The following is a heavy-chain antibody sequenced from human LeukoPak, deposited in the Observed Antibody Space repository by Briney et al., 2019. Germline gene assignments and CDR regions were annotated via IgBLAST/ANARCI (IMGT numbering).Heavy chain of an antibody. V-gene: IGHV3-9*01. D-gene: IGHD6-19*01. J-gene: IGHJ4*02. CDR1: GFTFDDYA. CDR2: ISWNSGSI. CDR3: AKDIFDLGTAVAGTVDY. Sequence: QPGRSLRLSCAASGFTFDDYAMHWVRRAPGKGLEWVSGISWNSGSIGYADSVKGRFTISRDNAKNSLYLQMNSLRAEDTALYYCAKDIFDLGTAVAGTVDYWGQGTLVTVSS.